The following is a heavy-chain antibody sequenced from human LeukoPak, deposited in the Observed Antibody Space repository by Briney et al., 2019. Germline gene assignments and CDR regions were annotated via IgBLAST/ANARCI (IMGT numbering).Heavy chain of an antibody. CDR2: IKQDGSEK. D-gene: IGHD3-22*01. V-gene: IGHV3-7*01. CDR3: ARDKSVYYDTSGSRFDY. J-gene: IGHJ4*02. Sequence: GGSLRLSCAASGFTFNSYWMGWVRQAPGKGLEWVANIKQDGSEKYYVDSVKGRFTISRDNAKNSLYLQMNSLRAEDTAVYYCARDKSVYYDTSGSRFDYWGQGTLVTVSS. CDR1: GFTFNSYW.